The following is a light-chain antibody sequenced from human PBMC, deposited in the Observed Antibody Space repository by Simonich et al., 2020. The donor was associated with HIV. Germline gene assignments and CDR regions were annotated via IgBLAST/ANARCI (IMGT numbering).Light chain of an antibody. CDR1: SSYVGGFNY. CDR2: DVS. J-gene: IGLJ1*01. V-gene: IGLV2-14*03. Sequence: QSALTQPASVSGSPGQSITISCNGTSSYVGGFNYVSWYQTHPGKAPKLMIYDVSKRPSGVSNRFSGSKSGNTASLTISGLQTEDEADYYCSSYTSSSTLWVFGTGTKVTVL. CDR3: SSYTSSSTLWV.